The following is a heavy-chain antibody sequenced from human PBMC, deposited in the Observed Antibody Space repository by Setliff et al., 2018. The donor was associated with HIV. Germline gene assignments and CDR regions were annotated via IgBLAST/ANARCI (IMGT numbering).Heavy chain of an antibody. J-gene: IGHJ4*02. CDR3: ARRGILAPYYCDRSQSASYDY. V-gene: IGHV4-39*01. Sequence: SETLSLTCTVSGGSIRSDSYYWVWIRQPPGKGLEWIGSIYYNGNTYYNPSLKSRLTISVDTSKNQFSLNLSSVTAADAAFYFCARRGILAPYYCDRSQSASYDYWGQGTLVTVSS. CDR1: GGSIRSDSYY. CDR2: IYYNGNT. D-gene: IGHD3-22*01.